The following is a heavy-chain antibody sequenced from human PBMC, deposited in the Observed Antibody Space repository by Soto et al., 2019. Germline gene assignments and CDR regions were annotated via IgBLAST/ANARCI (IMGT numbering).Heavy chain of an antibody. CDR3: VKDGPTDPRYDLFDP. V-gene: IGHV3-64D*08. D-gene: IGHD3-16*01. CDR1: GFTFSSYA. Sequence: PGGSLRLSCSASGFTFSSYAMHWVRQAPGKGLEYVSAISSNGGSTYYADSVKGRFTISRDNSKNTLYLQMSSLRAEDTAVYYCVKDGPTDPRYDLFDPWGQGTLVTVSS. CDR2: ISSNGGST. J-gene: IGHJ5*02.